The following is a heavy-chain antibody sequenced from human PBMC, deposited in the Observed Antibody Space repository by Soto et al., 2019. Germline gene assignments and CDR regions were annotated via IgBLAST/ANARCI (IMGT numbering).Heavy chain of an antibody. CDR1: GGSISSGDYY. CDR3: ARVSDYYGSGSYAFDI. CDR2: IYYSGST. V-gene: IGHV4-30-4*01. D-gene: IGHD3-10*01. Sequence: PSETLSLTCTVSGGSISSGDYYWSWIRQSPGKGLEWIGYIYYSGSTYYNPSLKSRVTISVDTSKNQFSLKLSSVTAADTAVYYCARVSDYYGSGSYAFDIWGQGTMVTVSS. J-gene: IGHJ3*02.